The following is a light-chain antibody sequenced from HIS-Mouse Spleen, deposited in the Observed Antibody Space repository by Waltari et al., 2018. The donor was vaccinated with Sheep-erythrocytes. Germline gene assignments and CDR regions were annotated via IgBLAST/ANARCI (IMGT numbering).Light chain of an antibody. CDR3: CSYAGSYTFWV. Sequence: QSALTQPRPVSGSPGQSVTISCTGTSSDGGGYHYVSWYQQHPGKAPKLMIYDVSKRPSGVPDRFSGSKSGNTASLTISGLQAEDEADYYCCSYAGSYTFWVFGGGTKLTVL. V-gene: IGLV2-11*01. J-gene: IGLJ3*02. CDR2: DVS. CDR1: SSDGGGYHY.